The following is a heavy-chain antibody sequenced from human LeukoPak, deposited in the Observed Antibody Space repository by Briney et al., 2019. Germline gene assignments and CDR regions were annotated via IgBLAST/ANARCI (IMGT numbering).Heavy chain of an antibody. Sequence: PGGSLRLSCAASGFTFSSYAMHWVRQAPGKGLEYVSAISSNGGSTYYANSVKGRFTISRDNSKNTLYLQMGSLRAEDMAVYYCARDRGRWLQLSSGMDVWGQGTTVTVSS. CDR1: GFTFSSYA. D-gene: IGHD5-24*01. J-gene: IGHJ6*02. V-gene: IGHV3-64*01. CDR2: ISSNGGST. CDR3: ARDRGRWLQLSSGMDV.